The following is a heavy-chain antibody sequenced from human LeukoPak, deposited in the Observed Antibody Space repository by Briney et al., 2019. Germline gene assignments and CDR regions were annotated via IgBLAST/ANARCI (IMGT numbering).Heavy chain of an antibody. D-gene: IGHD6-6*01. Sequence: GGSLRLSCAASGFTFSSYNMNWVRQAPGKGLEWVANIKQDGSEKYYVDSVKGRFTISRDNAKNSLYLQMNSLRAEDTAVYYCARVGPGKIAARPFDYWGQGTLVTVSS. CDR1: GFTFSSYN. J-gene: IGHJ4*02. CDR3: ARVGPGKIAARPFDY. CDR2: IKQDGSEK. V-gene: IGHV3-7*01.